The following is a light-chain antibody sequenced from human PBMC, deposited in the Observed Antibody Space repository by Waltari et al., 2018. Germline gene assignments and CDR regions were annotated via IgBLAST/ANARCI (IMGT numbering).Light chain of an antibody. CDR3: SSYTTSSTLV. Sequence: QSALTQPASVSGSPGQSITISCTGSKRAIGSYNFVSWYQQHPGKAPKLMIYDLNKRPSGVSNRFSASKSGKTASLTISGLQAEDEANYYCSSYTTSSTLVFGGGTKVTVL. CDR2: DLN. CDR1: KRAIGSYNF. V-gene: IGLV2-14*03. J-gene: IGLJ2*01.